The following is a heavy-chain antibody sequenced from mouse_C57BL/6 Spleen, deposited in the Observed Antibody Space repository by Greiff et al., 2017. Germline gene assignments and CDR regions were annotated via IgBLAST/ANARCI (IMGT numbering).Heavy chain of an antibody. CDR1: GYTFTSYW. CDR3: ARGSDRVAF. D-gene: IGHD3-2*01. J-gene: IGHJ3*01. V-gene: IGHV1-50*01. CDR2: IDPSDSYT. Sequence: QVQLQQPGAELVKPGASVKLSCKASGYTFTSYWMQWVKQRPGQGLEWIGEIDPSDSYTNYNQKFKGKATLTVDTASSTAYMQLSSLTAEDSAVYDCARGSDRVAFWGQGTLVTVSA.